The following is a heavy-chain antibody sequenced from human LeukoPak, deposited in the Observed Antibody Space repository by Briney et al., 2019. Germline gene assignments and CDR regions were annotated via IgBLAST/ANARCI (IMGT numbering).Heavy chain of an antibody. J-gene: IGHJ3*02. V-gene: IGHV3-48*04. CDR1: GFTFSSYS. CDR3: ARPRGELLRSYAFDI. Sequence: PGGSLRLSCAASGFTFSSYSMNWVRQAPGKGLEWVSYISSSSSTIYYADSVKGRFTISRDNAKNSLYLQMNSLRAEDTAVYYCARPRGELLRSYAFDIWGQGTMVTVSS. CDR2: ISSSSSTI. D-gene: IGHD1-26*01.